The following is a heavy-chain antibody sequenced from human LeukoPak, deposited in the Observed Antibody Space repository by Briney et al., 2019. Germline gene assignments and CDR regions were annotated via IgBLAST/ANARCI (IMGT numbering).Heavy chain of an antibody. CDR3: ARDRYSYCSSTNCLNAFDI. Sequence: ASVKVSCKASGYTFTSYGISWVRQAPGQWLEWMGWISAYNGNTNYAQKLQGRVTMTTDTSTSTAYMELRSLRSDDTAVYYCARDRYSYCSSTNCLNAFDIWGQGTMVTVSS. J-gene: IGHJ3*02. D-gene: IGHD2-2*01. V-gene: IGHV1-18*01. CDR1: GYTFTSYG. CDR2: ISAYNGNT.